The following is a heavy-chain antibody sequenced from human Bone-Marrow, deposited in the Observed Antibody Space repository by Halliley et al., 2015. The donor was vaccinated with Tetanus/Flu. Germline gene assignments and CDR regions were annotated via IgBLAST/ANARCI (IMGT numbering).Heavy chain of an antibody. D-gene: IGHD6-13*01. J-gene: IGHJ5*02. CDR3: ARRYSSSSSPGKGRFDP. Sequence: IGEIHHSGSPNPNPPLKSRVTITVDTSKNQFSLKLPSVTAADTGVYYCARRYSSSSSPGKGRFDPWGQGTLVTVSS. CDR2: IHHSGSP. V-gene: IGHV4-34*01.